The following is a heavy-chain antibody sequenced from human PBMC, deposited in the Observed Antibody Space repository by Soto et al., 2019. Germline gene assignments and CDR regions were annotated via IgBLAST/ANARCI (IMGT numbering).Heavy chain of an antibody. Sequence: QVQLVQSGAEVKKPGASVKVSCKASGYTFTSYDINWVRQATGQGLEWMGWMNPNSGNTGYAQKFHDRVTMTRNTSIKTAAMELSSLRSEATAVYYGARTLYGDNVDSWGKGTLVTVSS. CDR2: MNPNSGNT. CDR3: ARTLYGDNVDS. D-gene: IGHD4-17*01. V-gene: IGHV1-8*01. CDR1: GYTFTSYD. J-gene: IGHJ4*02.